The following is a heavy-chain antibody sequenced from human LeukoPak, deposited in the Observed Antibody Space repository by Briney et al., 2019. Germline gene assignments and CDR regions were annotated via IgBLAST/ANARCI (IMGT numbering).Heavy chain of an antibody. CDR1: GFTFSSYT. V-gene: IGHV3-23*01. D-gene: IGHD7-27*01. Sequence: GGSLRLSCAASGFTFSSYTMSRVRQAPGKGLEWVSTITTSDGSTYYADSVKGRFTVSRDNSKNTLFLQMNSLRAEDTAVYYCAKDGGLWVSAHWGDSWGRGTLVTVSS. CDR2: ITTSDGST. CDR3: AKDGGLWVSAHWGDS. J-gene: IGHJ4*02.